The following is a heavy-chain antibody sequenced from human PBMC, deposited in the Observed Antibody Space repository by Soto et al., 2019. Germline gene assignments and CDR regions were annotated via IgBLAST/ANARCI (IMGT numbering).Heavy chain of an antibody. J-gene: IGHJ6*03. D-gene: IGHD2-2*01. V-gene: IGHV1-18*01. CDR3: ARSPLDCSSTSCYYYYYYMDV. CDR2: MSAYNSNT. Sequence: ASVKVSCKASGYTFSSYGISWVRQAPGQGLEWMGWMSAYNSNTSYTQNFQGRVTMTTDTPTTTAYMELRGLRSDDTAVYYCARSPLDCSSTSCYYYYYYMDVWGKGTTVTVSS. CDR1: GYTFSSYG.